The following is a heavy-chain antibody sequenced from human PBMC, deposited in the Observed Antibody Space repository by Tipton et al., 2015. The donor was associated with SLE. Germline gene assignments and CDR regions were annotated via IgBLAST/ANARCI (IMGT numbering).Heavy chain of an antibody. CDR3: ARALGITIFGVVIVGAFDI. CDR2: IDYSGST. D-gene: IGHD3-3*01. Sequence: TLSLTCTVSGGSISSYYWSWIRQPPGKGLEWIGYIDYSGSTNYNPSLKSRVTISVDTSKNQFSLKLSSVTAADTAVYYCARALGITIFGVVIVGAFDIWGQGTMVTVSS. J-gene: IGHJ3*02. CDR1: GGSISSYY. V-gene: IGHV4-59*01.